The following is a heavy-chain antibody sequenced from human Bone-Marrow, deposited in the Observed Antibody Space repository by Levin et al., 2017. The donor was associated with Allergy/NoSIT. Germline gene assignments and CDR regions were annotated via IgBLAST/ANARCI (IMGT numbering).Heavy chain of an antibody. J-gene: IGHJ4*02. CDR3: ARRDGYSPFDY. V-gene: IGHV5-51*01. Sequence: GGSLRLSCKGSGSIFTNYWIGWVRQMPGKGLEWMGIIYPGDSHTRYSPSFQGQVTISADRSITTAYLQWSSLKASDTAMYYCARRDGYSPFDYWGQGTLVTVSS. CDR1: GSIFTNYW. CDR2: IYPGDSHT. D-gene: IGHD5-24*01.